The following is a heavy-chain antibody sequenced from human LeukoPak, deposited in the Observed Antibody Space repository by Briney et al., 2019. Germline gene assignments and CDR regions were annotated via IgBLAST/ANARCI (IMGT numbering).Heavy chain of an antibody. V-gene: IGHV4-59*01. D-gene: IGHD3-10*01. CDR2: IYYTGRM. CDR3: VRQMYYSLAY. J-gene: IGHJ4*02. Sequence: SETLSLTCTVSGDSISKYYWSWIRQPPGKGLEWIGYIYYTGRMNYSPALKSRVTISLDTSKNQVSLNLSSVTAADTAVYYCVRQMYYSLAYWGQGTLVTVSS. CDR1: GDSISKYY.